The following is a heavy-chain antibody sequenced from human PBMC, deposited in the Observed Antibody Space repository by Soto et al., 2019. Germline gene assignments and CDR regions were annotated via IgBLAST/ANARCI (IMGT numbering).Heavy chain of an antibody. CDR3: ARMYCSGGSCYSGGGGVDY. V-gene: IGHV1-18*01. CDR2: ISGNNDNT. Sequence: ASVKVSCKASGYTFTSYGISWVRQAPGQGLEWMGWISGNNDNTKYAQKLQGRVTMTTDTSTSTAYMELRSLRSDDTAVYYCARMYCSGGSCYSGGGGVDYWGQGTLVTVSS. D-gene: IGHD2-15*01. J-gene: IGHJ4*02. CDR1: GYTFTSYG.